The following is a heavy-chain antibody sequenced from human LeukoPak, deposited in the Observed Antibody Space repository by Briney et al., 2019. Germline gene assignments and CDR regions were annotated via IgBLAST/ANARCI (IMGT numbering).Heavy chain of an antibody. J-gene: IGHJ4*02. Sequence: AMHXVRQXXGKGLEGVAVISYDGSNKYYTDSVKGRFTISRDNSNNPLYLQMNSLRAEDTAVYYCARDRVDYWGQGTLVTVSS. V-gene: IGHV3-30-3*01. CDR1: A. D-gene: IGHD3-10*01. CDR2: ISYDGSNK. CDR3: ARDRVDY.